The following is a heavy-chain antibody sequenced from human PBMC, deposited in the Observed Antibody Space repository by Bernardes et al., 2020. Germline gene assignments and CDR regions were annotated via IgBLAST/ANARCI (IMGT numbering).Heavy chain of an antibody. CDR2: ISGSGNRT. CDR3: AKDQYPAHRYGGGDY. V-gene: IGHV3-23*01. Sequence: GGSLRLSCAASGFTFSNYVMSWVRQAPGKGLEWVSGISGSGNRTYYAGSVKGRFTVSRDNSKNTLYLQMNSLRAEDTAIYYCAKDQYPAHRYGGGDYWGQGTLVTVSS. J-gene: IGHJ4*02. D-gene: IGHD4-17*01. CDR1: GFTFSNYV.